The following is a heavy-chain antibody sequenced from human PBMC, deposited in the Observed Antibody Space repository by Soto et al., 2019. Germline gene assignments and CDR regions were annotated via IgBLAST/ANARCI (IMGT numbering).Heavy chain of an antibody. D-gene: IGHD3-16*02. CDR1: GFTFDDYG. CDR3: ARDALSYNWFDP. J-gene: IGHJ5*02. V-gene: IGHV3-20*04. Sequence: EVQLVESGGGVVRPGGSLRLSCAASGFTFDDYGMSWVRQAPGKGLEWVSGINWNGGTTGYADSVKGRVTISTDNAKNSLYREMNGLRAEDTALYYCARDALSYNWFDPWGQGTLVTVSS. CDR2: INWNGGTT.